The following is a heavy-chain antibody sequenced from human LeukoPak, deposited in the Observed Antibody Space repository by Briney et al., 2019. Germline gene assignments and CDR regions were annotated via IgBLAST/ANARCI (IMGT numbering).Heavy chain of an antibody. CDR2: IYYSGST. CDR1: GGSISSYY. CDR3: ARAFYPGYYSYMAV. D-gene: IGHD3-3*02. J-gene: IGHJ6*03. V-gene: IGHV4-59*01. Sequence: SETLSLTCTVSGGSISSYYWSWIREPPGRGLEWIGYIYYSGSTNYNPSLKSRVTISVDTSKNQFSLKLSSVTAADTAVYYCARAFYPGYYSYMAVWGKGTTVTVSS.